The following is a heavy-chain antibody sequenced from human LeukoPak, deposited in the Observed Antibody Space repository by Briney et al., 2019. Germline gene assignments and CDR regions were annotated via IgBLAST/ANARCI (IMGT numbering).Heavy chain of an antibody. D-gene: IGHD2-15*01. V-gene: IGHV3-23*01. CDR3: AKGRYCSGGSCYSGRPSAAGNDAFDI. J-gene: IGHJ3*02. CDR1: GFTFSSYA. Sequence: GGSLRLSCAASGFTFSSYAMSWVRQAPGKGLEWVSAISGSGGSTYYADCVKGRFTISRDNSKNTLYLQMNSLRAEDTAVYYCAKGRYCSGGSCYSGRPSAAGNDAFDIWGQGTMVTVSS. CDR2: ISGSGGST.